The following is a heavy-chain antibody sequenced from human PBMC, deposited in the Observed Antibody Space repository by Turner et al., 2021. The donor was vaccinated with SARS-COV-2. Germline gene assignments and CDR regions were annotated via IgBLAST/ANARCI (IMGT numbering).Heavy chain of an antibody. D-gene: IGHD1-26*01. CDR3: ARHSPELRGDYFDY. J-gene: IGHJ4*02. CDR2: IYYSGST. V-gene: IGHV4-39*01. Sequence: QLQLQESGPGLVKPSETLSLTCTVSGGSISSRSYYWGWIRQPPGKGLEWIGYIYYSGSTYYNPSLKSRVTISVDTSKNQFSLKLSSVTAADTAVYYCARHSPELRGDYFDYWGQGTLVTVSS. CDR1: GGSISSRSYY.